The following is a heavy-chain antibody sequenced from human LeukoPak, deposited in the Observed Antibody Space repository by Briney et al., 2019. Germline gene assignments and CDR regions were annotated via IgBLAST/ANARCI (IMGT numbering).Heavy chain of an antibody. Sequence: GGSLRLSCAASGFTFSSYEMSWVRQAPGKGLEWVSYISSSGSTMYYADSVKGRFTISRDNAKNSLYLQMNSLRAEDTAVYYCARVGATLRYYFDYWGQGTLVTVSS. CDR3: ARVGATLRYYFDY. J-gene: IGHJ4*02. CDR2: ISSSGSTM. D-gene: IGHD1-26*01. CDR1: GFTFSSYE. V-gene: IGHV3-48*03.